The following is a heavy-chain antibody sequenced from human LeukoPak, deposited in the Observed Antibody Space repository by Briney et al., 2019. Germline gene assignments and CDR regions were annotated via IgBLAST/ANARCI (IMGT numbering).Heavy chain of an antibody. V-gene: IGHV3-30*18. CDR3: AKLGGKEQLVHYGMDV. Sequence: GRSLRLSCAASGFTFSSYGMHWVRQAPGKGLEWVAGISYDGSNKYYADSVKGRFTISRDNSKNTLYLQMNSLRAEDTAVYYCAKLGGKEQLVHYGMDVWGQGTTVTVSS. D-gene: IGHD6-6*01. J-gene: IGHJ6*02. CDR2: ISYDGSNK. CDR1: GFTFSSYG.